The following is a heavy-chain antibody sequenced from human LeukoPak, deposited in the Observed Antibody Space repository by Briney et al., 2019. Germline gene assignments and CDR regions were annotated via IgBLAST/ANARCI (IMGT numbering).Heavy chain of an antibody. CDR1: GFSFSNYA. V-gene: IGHV3-66*01. Sequence: PGGSLRLSCAASGFSFSNYAMTWVRKAPGKGLEWVSVIYSGGSTYYADSVKGRFTISRDNSKNTLYLQMNSLRAEDTAVYYCARDKSAGHDPYFDYWGQGTLVTVSS. J-gene: IGHJ4*02. CDR2: IYSGGST. D-gene: IGHD6-13*01. CDR3: ARDKSAGHDPYFDY.